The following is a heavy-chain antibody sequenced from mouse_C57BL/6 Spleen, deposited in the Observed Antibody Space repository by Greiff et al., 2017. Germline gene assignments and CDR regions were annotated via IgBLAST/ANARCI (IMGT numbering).Heavy chain of an antibody. J-gene: IGHJ4*01. CDR3: ARWGPYAMDY. V-gene: IGHV1-64*01. CDR2: IHPNSGST. Sequence: QVQLQQPGAELVKPGASVKLSCKASGYTFTSYWMHWVKQRPGQGLEWIGMIHPNSGSTNYNEKFKSKATLTVDKSSCTAYMQLSSLTSEDSAVXYCARWGPYAMDYWGQGTLVTVSS. CDR1: GYTFTSYW.